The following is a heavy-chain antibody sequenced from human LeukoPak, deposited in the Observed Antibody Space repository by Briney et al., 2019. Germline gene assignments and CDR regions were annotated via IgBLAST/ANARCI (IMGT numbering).Heavy chain of an antibody. D-gene: IGHD3-22*01. CDR3: AKDRAYYYNRSGYNEY. V-gene: IGHV3-23*01. CDR2: ISSDGGRT. J-gene: IGHJ4*02. Sequence: GGSLRLSCTVSGFTFNNYAMNWVRQAPGKGLEWVSVISSDGGRTDYADSVKGRFTISRDNSKNTLYLQMNSLRAGDTAVYYCAKDRAYYYNRSGYNEYWGQGTLVTVSS. CDR1: GFTFNNYA.